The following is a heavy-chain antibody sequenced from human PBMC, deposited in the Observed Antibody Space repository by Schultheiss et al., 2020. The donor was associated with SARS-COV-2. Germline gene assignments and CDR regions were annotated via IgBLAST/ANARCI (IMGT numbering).Heavy chain of an antibody. CDR2: IYYSGST. Sequence: SETLSLTCTVSGGSISSYYWSWIRQHPGKGLEWIGYIYYSGSTYYNPSLKSRVTISVDTSKNQFSLKLSSVTAADTAVYYCARGELGRLRLGGDYWGQGTLVTVSS. CDR1: GGSISSYY. J-gene: IGHJ4*02. D-gene: IGHD3-16*01. CDR3: ARGELGRLRLGGDY. V-gene: IGHV4-59*06.